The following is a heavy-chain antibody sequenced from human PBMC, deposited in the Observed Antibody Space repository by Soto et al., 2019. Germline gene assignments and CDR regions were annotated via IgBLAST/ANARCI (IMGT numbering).Heavy chain of an antibody. Sequence: ASVKVSCKASGYTFTSYGISWVRQAPGQGLEWMGWISAYNGNTNYAQKLQGRVTMTTDTSTSTAYMELRSLRSDDTAVYYCARAEGYCSSTSCYVLFSDHWGQGTLVTVSS. D-gene: IGHD2-2*01. V-gene: IGHV1-18*01. CDR1: GYTFTSYG. CDR2: ISAYNGNT. CDR3: ARAEGYCSSTSCYVLFSDH. J-gene: IGHJ4*02.